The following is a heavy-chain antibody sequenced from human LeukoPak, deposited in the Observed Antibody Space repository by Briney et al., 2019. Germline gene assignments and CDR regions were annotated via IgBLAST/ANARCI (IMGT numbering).Heavy chain of an antibody. D-gene: IGHD6-13*01. CDR3: ALSSSWSQYNWFDP. V-gene: IGHV4-59*01. Sequence: SETLSLTCAVYGGSFSSYYWSWIRQPPGKGLEWIGYIYYSGSTNYNPSLKSQVTISVDTSKNQFSLKLSSVTAADTAVYYCALSSSWSQYNWFDPWGQGTLVTVSS. CDR2: IYYSGST. CDR1: GGSFSSYY. J-gene: IGHJ5*02.